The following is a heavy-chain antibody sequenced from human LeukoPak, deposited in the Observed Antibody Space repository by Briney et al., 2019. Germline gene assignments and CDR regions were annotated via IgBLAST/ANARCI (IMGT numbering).Heavy chain of an antibody. D-gene: IGHD3-3*01. CDR2: ISSSGGST. V-gene: IGHV3-23*01. CDR1: GFTFSTYV. CDR3: AKDLPKITIFGAIQD. Sequence: GGSLRLSCAASGFTFSTYVMSWVRQAPGKGLEWVSGISSSGGSTYYADSVKGRFTISRDNSKNTLYLQMNSLRAEDAAVYYCAKDLPKITIFGAIQDWGQGTLVSVSS. J-gene: IGHJ1*01.